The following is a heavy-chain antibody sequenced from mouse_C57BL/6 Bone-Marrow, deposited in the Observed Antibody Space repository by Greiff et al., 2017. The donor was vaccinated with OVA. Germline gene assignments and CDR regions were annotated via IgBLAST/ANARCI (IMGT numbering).Heavy chain of an antibody. CDR3: AREPAYYSNYDYAMDY. CDR2: ISYDGSN. V-gene: IGHV3-6*01. CDR1: GYSITSGYY. Sequence: VQLQQSGPGLVKPSQSLSLTCSVTGYSITSGYYWNWIRQFPGNKLEWMGYISYDGSNNYNPSLKNRISITRDTSKNQFFLKLNSVTTEDTATYYCAREPAYYSNYDYAMDYWGQGTSVTVSS. J-gene: IGHJ4*01. D-gene: IGHD2-5*01.